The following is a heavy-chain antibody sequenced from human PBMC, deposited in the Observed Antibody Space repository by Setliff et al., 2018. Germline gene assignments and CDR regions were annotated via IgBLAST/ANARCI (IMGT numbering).Heavy chain of an antibody. CDR2: VYYDGNT. CDR3: ARVSMYSSSWYYYYYGMDV. CDR1: GASVTNVNYY. D-gene: IGHD6-13*01. J-gene: IGHJ6*02. Sequence: KASETLSLTCSVSGASVTNVNYYWGWIRQPPGKGLEWIASVYYDGNTFYNPSLKSRVTMSVDTSKNQFSLKLSSVTAADTAVYYCARVSMYSSSWYYYYYGMDVWGQGTTVTVS. V-gene: IGHV4-39*07.